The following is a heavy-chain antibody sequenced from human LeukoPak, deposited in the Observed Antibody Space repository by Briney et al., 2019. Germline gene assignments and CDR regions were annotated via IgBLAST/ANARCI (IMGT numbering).Heavy chain of an antibody. CDR2: VNVGNGKT. J-gene: IGHJ4*02. V-gene: IGHV1-3*01. CDR1: GYTFTSFA. D-gene: IGHD2-15*01. Sequence: ASVNVSFKASGYTFTSFAIHWVRQAPGQGLEGLGWVNVGNGKTEYSQKFQGRFTISRETTARRTYLDLKRLRSDDTAVYYCARGAYCSGGKCYSGRIGFWGQGTLVTVSS. CDR3: ARGAYCSGGKCYSGRIGF.